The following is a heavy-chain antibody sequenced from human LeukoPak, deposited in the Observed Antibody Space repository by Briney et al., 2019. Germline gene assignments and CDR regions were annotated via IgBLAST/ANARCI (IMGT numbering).Heavy chain of an antibody. CDR2: ISSSGSTL. CDR1: GFAFTSYA. D-gene: IGHD5-18*01. CDR3: ARTVDTEPLGFDY. Sequence: GGSLGLSCAASGFAFTSYAMSWIRQAPGKGLEWVSYISSSGSTLYYADSVKGRFTISRDNAKNSLYLQMNSLRAEDTAVYYCARTVDTEPLGFDYWGQGTLVTVSS. V-gene: IGHV3-11*04. J-gene: IGHJ4*02.